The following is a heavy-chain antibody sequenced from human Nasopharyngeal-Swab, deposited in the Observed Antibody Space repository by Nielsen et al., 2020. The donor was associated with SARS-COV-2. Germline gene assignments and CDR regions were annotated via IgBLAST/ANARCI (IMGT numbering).Heavy chain of an antibody. D-gene: IGHD2-15*01. CDR2: INPGGGSA. CDR3: VRGGDPREVVAATDCFDP. V-gene: IGHV1-46*01. J-gene: IGHJ5*02. Sequence: WVRQSPGQGLERMGIINPGGGSARYSQNFQGRVTMTRYTSTNTVYMELYSLTSEDTAVYYCVRGGDPREVVAATDCFDPWGHGTLVTVSS.